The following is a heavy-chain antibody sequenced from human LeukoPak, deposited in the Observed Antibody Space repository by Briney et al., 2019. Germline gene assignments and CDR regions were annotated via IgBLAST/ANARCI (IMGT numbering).Heavy chain of an antibody. J-gene: IGHJ4*02. V-gene: IGHV3-21*01. CDR3: SREYQLLCGIDY. CDR1: GFTFSGYT. D-gene: IGHD2-2*01. CDR2: ISNISTYI. Sequence: PGGSLRLSCAAPGFTFSGYTMTWVRQAPGKGLEWVSSISNISTYIYYADSVKGRFTISRDNVQNLLYLQMNSLRAEDTAVYYCSREYQLLCGIDYWGQRTLVTVSS.